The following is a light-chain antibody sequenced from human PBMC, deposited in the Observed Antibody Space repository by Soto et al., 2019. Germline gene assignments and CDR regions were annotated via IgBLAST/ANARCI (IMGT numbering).Light chain of an antibody. CDR3: LHDYNYPLT. V-gene: IGKV1-6*01. J-gene: IGKJ1*01. Sequence: ALQMTQSPSTLSASVGHRVSITCRASQGIRTDLGWYQQKPGKAPQLLISGASTLQSGVSSRFSGRGSGTDFTLTISSLQPEDFATYYCLHDYNYPLTFGQGTKVDIK. CDR1: QGIRTD. CDR2: GAS.